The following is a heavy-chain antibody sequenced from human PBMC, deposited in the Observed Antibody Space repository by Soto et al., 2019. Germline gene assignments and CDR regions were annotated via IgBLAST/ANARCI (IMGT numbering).Heavy chain of an antibody. Sequence: ASVKVSCTASGYTFTSYDINWVRQATGQGLEWMGWMNPNSGNTGYAQKFQGRVTMTRNTSISTAYMEVSSLRSEDTAVYYCARGSDYGDGAALDIWGQGTMVTVSS. CDR3: ARGSDYGDGAALDI. D-gene: IGHD4-17*01. CDR2: MNPNSGNT. V-gene: IGHV1-8*01. J-gene: IGHJ3*02. CDR1: GYTFTSYD.